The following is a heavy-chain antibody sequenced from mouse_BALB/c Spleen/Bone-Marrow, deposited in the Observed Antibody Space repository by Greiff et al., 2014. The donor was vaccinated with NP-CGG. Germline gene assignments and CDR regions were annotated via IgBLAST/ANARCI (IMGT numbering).Heavy chain of an antibody. Sequence: EVKLQESGAELVRSGASVKLSCTGSGFNIKDSYMHWVKQRPGQGLEWIGWIDPENGDTEYAPKFQGKATMTADTSSNTAYLQLSSLTSEDTAVYYCTTYGNYGWEYWGQGTSVTVSS. D-gene: IGHD2-10*02. V-gene: IGHV14-4*02. J-gene: IGHJ4*01. CDR2: IDPENGDT. CDR1: GFNIKDSY. CDR3: TTYGNYGWEY.